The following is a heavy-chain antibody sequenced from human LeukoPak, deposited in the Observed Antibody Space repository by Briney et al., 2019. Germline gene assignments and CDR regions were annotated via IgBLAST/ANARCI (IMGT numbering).Heavy chain of an antibody. V-gene: IGHV4-4*02. CDR2: IYHSGST. D-gene: IGHD4-17*01. J-gene: IGHJ4*02. CDR3: AREVQEDGDYIFDY. Sequence: SGTLSLTCAVSGDSISSNKWWSWVRQPPGKGLEWIGDIYHSGSTYYNPSLKSRVTISADKSKNQFFLKLWSVTAADTAVYYCAREVQEDGDYIFDYWGQGTLVTVSS. CDR1: GDSISSNKW.